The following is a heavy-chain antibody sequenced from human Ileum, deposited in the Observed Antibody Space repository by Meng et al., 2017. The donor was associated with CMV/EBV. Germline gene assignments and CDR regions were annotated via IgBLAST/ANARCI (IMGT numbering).Heavy chain of an antibody. CDR1: GFTFNNYV. CDR3: TKEGYVVVREGWGIDV. Sequence: GESLKISCAASGFTFNNYVMSWVRQAPGMGLEWVSSITTNGRNAYYADSVRGRFTLSRDNSRNTLYLQMHSLGAEDTAVYYCTKEGYVVVREGWGIDVWGQGTTVTVSS. CDR2: ITTNGRNA. D-gene: IGHD2-15*01. J-gene: IGHJ6*02. V-gene: IGHV3-23*01.